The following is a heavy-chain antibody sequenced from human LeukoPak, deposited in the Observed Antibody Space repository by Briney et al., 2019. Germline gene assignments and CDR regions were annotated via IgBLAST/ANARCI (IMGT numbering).Heavy chain of an antibody. V-gene: IGHV4-38-2*02. Sequence: PGGSLRLSCAASGFTFSSYSMNWVRQAPGKGLEWIGSIYHSGTTYCDPSLKSRVTISVDTSKNQFSLKLSSVTAADTAVYFCARDKTRSSLLTGNDYWSQGTLVTVSS. D-gene: IGHD6-13*01. CDR1: GFTFSSYS. CDR2: IYHSGTT. CDR3: ARDKTRSSLLTGNDY. J-gene: IGHJ4*02.